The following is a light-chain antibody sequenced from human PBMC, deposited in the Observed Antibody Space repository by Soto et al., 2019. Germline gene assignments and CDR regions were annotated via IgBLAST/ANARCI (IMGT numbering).Light chain of an antibody. Sequence: QSVLTQPPSVSGAPGQSVTISCTVSSSNIGAGYDVHWYQQLPGTAPKLLIYGNSNRPSGVPDRFSGSKSGTSASLAITGLQAEDEADYYCQSYDSSLSGYVFGTGTKVTVL. CDR3: QSYDSSLSGYV. V-gene: IGLV1-40*01. J-gene: IGLJ1*01. CDR2: GNS. CDR1: SSNIGAGYD.